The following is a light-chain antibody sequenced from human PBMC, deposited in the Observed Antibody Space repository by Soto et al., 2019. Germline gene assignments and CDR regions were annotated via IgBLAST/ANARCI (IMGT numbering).Light chain of an antibody. J-gene: IGKJ1*01. CDR3: QQYQNLWT. V-gene: IGKV3-15*01. Sequence: EIVFTQSPGTLSLSPGERLTLSWRASQSVSSSYLAWYQQKPGEAPRLLIYRASARATGIPARLSGSGSGTEFTMPIGSLKSEDDAVYYCQQYQNLWTFGQGTKVDIK. CDR1: QSVSSSY. CDR2: RAS.